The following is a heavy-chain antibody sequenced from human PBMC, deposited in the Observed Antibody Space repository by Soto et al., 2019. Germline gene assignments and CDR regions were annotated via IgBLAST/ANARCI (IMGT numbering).Heavy chain of an antibody. CDR3: ARGVYSSGWYGYYGMDV. CDR2: ISSSSSYT. V-gene: IGHV3-11*06. D-gene: IGHD6-19*01. CDR1: GFTFSDYY. Sequence: PGGSLRLPCAASGFTFSDYYMSWIRQAPGKGLEWVSYISSSSSYTNYADSVKGRFTISRDNAKNSLYLQMNSLRAEDTAVYYCARGVYSSGWYGYYGMDVWGQGTTVTVSS. J-gene: IGHJ6*02.